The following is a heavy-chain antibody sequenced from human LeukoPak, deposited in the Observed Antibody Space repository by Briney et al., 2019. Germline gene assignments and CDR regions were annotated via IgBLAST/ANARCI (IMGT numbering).Heavy chain of an antibody. D-gene: IGHD6-19*01. CDR1: GYTFTGYY. CDR2: INPNSGGT. V-gene: IGHV1-2*04. J-gene: IGHJ4*02. Sequence: ASVKVSCKASGYTFTGYYMHWVRQAPGQGLEWMGWINPNSGGTNYAQKFQGWVTMTRDTSISTAYMELSSLRAEDTAVYYCAKLDAVAGKFDYWGQGTLVTVSS. CDR3: AKLDAVAGKFDY.